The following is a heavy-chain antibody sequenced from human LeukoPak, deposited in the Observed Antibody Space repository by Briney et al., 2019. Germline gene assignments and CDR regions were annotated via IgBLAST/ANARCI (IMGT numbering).Heavy chain of an antibody. CDR3: ARFGGYSLSYYMDV. CDR1: GFTFDDYG. CDR2: INWNGGST. D-gene: IGHD3-22*01. J-gene: IGHJ6*03. V-gene: IGHV3-20*04. Sequence: GGSLRLSCAASGFTFDDYGMTWVRQAPGKGLEWVSGINWNGGSTGYADSVKGRFTISRDNAKNSLYLQMNSLRAEDTAFYYCARFGGYSLSYYMDVWGKGTTVTGSS.